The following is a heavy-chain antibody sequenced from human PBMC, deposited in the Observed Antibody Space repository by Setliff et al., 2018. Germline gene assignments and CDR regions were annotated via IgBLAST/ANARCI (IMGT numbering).Heavy chain of an antibody. D-gene: IGHD1-26*01. V-gene: IGHV4-59*12. CDR2: VYYSGTT. Sequence: SETLSLTCTVSGGSISGASIRSYYWSWIRQPPEKGLEFIGYVYYSGTTNYDPSLKSRVTISVDTSKNQISLKLMSVTAADTAVYYCASGNSDGGPEYFQHWGQGALVTVSS. CDR3: ASGNSDGGPEYFQH. J-gene: IGHJ1*01. CDR1: GGSISGASIRSYY.